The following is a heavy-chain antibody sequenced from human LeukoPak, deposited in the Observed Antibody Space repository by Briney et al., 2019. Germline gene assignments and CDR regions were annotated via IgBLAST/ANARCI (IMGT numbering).Heavy chain of an antibody. CDR1: GGSISSYY. V-gene: IGHV4-59*12. CDR3: ARDPRYYDSSGYNYYYYYMDV. J-gene: IGHJ6*03. Sequence: KPSETLSLTCTVSGGSISSYYWSWIRQPPGKGLEWIGYIYYSGSTNYNPSLKSRVTMSVDTSKNQFSLKLSSVTAADTAVYYCARDPRYYDSSGYNYYYYYMDVWGKGTTVTVSS. D-gene: IGHD3-22*01. CDR2: IYYSGST.